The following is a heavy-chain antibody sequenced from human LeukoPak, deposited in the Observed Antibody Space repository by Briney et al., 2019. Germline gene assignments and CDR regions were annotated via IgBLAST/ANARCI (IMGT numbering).Heavy chain of an antibody. J-gene: IGHJ3*01. D-gene: IGHD2-21*02. CDR3: AGNGDDTEISV. CDR2: VWYSGKTK. V-gene: IGHV3-33*01. CDR1: GFTFSKYG. Sequence: LPGGSLRLSCAGTGFTFSKYGMHWFRQAPGKGLEWVATVWYSGKTKYYRDSVKGRFTISRENSRSTIYLQLTSLIAEDTALYYCAGNGDDTEISVWGQGTLVTVSS.